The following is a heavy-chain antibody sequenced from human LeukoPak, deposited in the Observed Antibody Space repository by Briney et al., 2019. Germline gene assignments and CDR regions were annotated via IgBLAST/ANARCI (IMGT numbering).Heavy chain of an antibody. V-gene: IGHV1-2*02. CDR1: GYTFTGYY. J-gene: IGHJ4*02. CDR3: ARDDGGSGSYFDY. D-gene: IGHD3-10*01. CDR2: INPNSGGT. Sequence: ASVKVSCKASGYTFTGYYMHWVRQAPGQGLEWMGWINPNSGGTNYGQKFQGRVTMTRDTSISTAYMELSRLRSDDTAVYYCARDDGGSGSYFDYWGQGTLVTVSS.